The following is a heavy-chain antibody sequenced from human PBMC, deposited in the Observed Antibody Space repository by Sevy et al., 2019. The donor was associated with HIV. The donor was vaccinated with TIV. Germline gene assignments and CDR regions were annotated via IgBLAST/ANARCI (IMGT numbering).Heavy chain of an antibody. V-gene: IGHV3-23*01. CDR3: GKEDDFWGAEDRGSFDI. CDR2: ISGSGGST. D-gene: IGHD3-3*01. J-gene: IGHJ3*02. CDR1: GFTFSSYA. Sequence: GGSLRLSCAASGFTFSSYAMSWVRQAPGKGLEWVSAISGSGGSTYYADSVKGRSTTSRANSKNTLYLQMNRLRAEDTAVYYGGKEDDFWGAEDRGSFDIWGQGTMVTVSS.